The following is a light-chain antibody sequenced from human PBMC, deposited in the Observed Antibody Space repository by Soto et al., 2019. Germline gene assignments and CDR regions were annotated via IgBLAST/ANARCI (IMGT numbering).Light chain of an antibody. CDR3: SSYTSSSTPLV. Sequence: QSALTQPASVSGSPGQSITLSCTGTSSDLGGYNYVSWYQQYPGKAPKLMIFEVTNRPSGVSDRFSGSKSGNTASLTISGLQAEDEADYYCSSYTSSSTPLVFGGGTKLTVL. J-gene: IGLJ2*01. CDR1: SSDLGGYNY. V-gene: IGLV2-14*01. CDR2: EVT.